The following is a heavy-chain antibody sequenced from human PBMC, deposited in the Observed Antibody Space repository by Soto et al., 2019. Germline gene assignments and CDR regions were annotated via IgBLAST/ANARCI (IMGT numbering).Heavy chain of an antibody. J-gene: IGHJ6*03. CDR3: AKGGPGDFWSGYSMDYYMDV. CDR2: ISGSGGST. CDR1: GFTFSSYA. Sequence: EVQLLESGGGLVQPGGSLRLSCAASGFTFSSYAMSWVRQAPGKGLEWVSAISGSGGSTYYAASVTGRLTISRDNSKSTRYQQMNRVRAEDTVVYYCAKGGPGDFWSGYSMDYYMDVWGKGTTVTVSS. D-gene: IGHD3-3*01. V-gene: IGHV3-23*01.